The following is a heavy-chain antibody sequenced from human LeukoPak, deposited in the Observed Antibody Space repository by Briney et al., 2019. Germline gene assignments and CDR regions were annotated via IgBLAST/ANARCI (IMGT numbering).Heavy chain of an antibody. J-gene: IGHJ4*02. D-gene: IGHD3-22*01. V-gene: IGHV4-59*01. CDR2: IYYSGST. Sequence: SETLSLTCTVSGGFISSYYWSWIRQPPGKGLEWIGYIYYSGSTNYNPSLKSRVTISVDTSKNQFSLKLSSVTAADTAVYYCARGSMVNYFDSSGYYNYWGQGALVTVSS. CDR3: ARGSMVNYFDSSGYYNY. CDR1: GGFISSYY.